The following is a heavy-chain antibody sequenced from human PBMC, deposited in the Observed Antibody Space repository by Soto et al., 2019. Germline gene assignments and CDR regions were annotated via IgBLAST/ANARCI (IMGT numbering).Heavy chain of an antibody. CDR2: IYYSGSA. J-gene: IGHJ4*02. V-gene: IGHV4-61*01. CDR3: ARERTGDPTFFDY. CDR1: GCSVSSSNYY. Sequence: PSETLSLTCTVSGCSVSSSNYYWCWIRQPPGKGLEWLGYIYYSGSASYNPSLKSRITVSVDTSKNQFSLKLSSVTAADTAVYYCARERTGDPTFFDYWGQGTLVTV. D-gene: IGHD1-1*01.